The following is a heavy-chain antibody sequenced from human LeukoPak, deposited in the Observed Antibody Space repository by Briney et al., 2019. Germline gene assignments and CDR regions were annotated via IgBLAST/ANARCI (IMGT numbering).Heavy chain of an antibody. CDR1: GFTVSSNS. Sequence: GGSLRLSCTVSGFTVSSNSTSWVRQAPGKGLEWVSFNYSDNTHYSDSVKGRFTISRDNSKNTLYLQMNSLRAEDTAVYYCARRAGAYSHPYDYWGQGTLVTVSS. J-gene: IGHJ4*02. V-gene: IGHV3-53*01. CDR3: ARRAGAYSHPYDY. CDR2: NYSDNT. D-gene: IGHD4/OR15-4a*01.